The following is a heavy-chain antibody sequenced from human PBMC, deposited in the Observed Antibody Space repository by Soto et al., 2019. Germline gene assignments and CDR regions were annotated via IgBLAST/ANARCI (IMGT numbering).Heavy chain of an antibody. CDR2: IWYDGSNK. CDR1: GFTFSSYG. D-gene: IGHD5-12*01. V-gene: IGHV3-33*01. Sequence: GGSLRLSCAASGFTFSSYGMHWVRQAPGKGLEWVAVIWYDGSNKYYADSVKGRFTISRDNSKNTLYLQMNSLRAEDTAVYYCARAPQWLRGPQVDYWGQGTLVTVSS. CDR3: ARAPQWLRGPQVDY. J-gene: IGHJ4*02.